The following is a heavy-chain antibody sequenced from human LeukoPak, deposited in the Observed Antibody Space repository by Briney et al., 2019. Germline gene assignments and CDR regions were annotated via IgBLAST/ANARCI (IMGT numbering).Heavy chain of an antibody. CDR3: ARDSRGSSFRTFDY. J-gene: IGHJ4*02. Sequence: PGGSLRLSCAASGFTFSSYSMNWVRRAPGKGLEWVSYISSSSSTIYYADSVKGRFTISRDNAKNSLYLQMNSLRAGDTAVYYCARDSRGSSFRTFDYWGQGTLVTVSS. CDR2: ISSSSSTI. D-gene: IGHD6-13*01. V-gene: IGHV3-48*04. CDR1: GFTFSSYS.